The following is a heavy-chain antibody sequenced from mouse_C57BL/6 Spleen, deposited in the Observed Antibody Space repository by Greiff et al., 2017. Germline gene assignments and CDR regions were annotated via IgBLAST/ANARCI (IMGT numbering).Heavy chain of an antibody. CDR1: GFNITDDY. D-gene: IGHD1-1*01. Sequence: EVQLQQSGAELVRPGASVKLSCTASGFNITDDYMHWVKQRPEQGLEWIGWIDPENGDTEYASKFQGKATITADTSSNTAYLQLSSLTSEDTAVYCGTTSLYYGSSTVWDYWGQGTTLTVSS. J-gene: IGHJ2*01. CDR2: IDPENGDT. V-gene: IGHV14-4*01. CDR3: TTSLYYGSSTVWDY.